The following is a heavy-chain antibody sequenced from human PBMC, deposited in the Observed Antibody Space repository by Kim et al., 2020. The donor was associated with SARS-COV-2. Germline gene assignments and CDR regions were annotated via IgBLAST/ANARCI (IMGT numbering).Heavy chain of an antibody. D-gene: IGHD4-17*01. Sequence: GESLKISCKGSGYTFINYWIGWVRQTPGKGLEWMGIIYPGDSDTRYSPSFQGQVTMSADKSINTAYLQWSSLKASDTALYYCARPGQTTEDAFHIWGQGTMVTVSS. J-gene: IGHJ3*02. CDR2: IYPGDSDT. CDR3: ARPGQTTEDAFHI. V-gene: IGHV5-51*01. CDR1: GYTFINYW.